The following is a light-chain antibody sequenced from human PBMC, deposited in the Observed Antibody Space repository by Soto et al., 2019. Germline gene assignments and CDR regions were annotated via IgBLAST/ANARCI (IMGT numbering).Light chain of an antibody. Sequence: EIVMTQSPATLSVSPGERVTLSCRSSQSVSSHLAWYQQKPGQAPRLLIYGASTRATGIQARFSGSGSETEFTLTIRSMQSEDVAVYYCQPYNNWPGWAFGQGTKVEIK. V-gene: IGKV3-15*01. CDR2: GAS. CDR3: QPYNNWPGWA. CDR1: QSVSSH. J-gene: IGKJ1*01.